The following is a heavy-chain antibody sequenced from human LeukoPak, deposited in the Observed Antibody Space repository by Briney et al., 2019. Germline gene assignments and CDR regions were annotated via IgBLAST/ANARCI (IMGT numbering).Heavy chain of an antibody. CDR1: GFTFNTYT. D-gene: IGHD5-18*01. CDR3: ARGGSQLWLLAYYYYYMDV. CDR2: ISNSGGST. V-gene: IGHV3-23*01. J-gene: IGHJ6*03. Sequence: GGSLRLSCAASGFTFNTYTMYWVRQAPGKGLEWVSGISNSGGSTYYADSVKGRFTISRDNSKNTLYLQMNSLRAEDTAVYYCARGGSQLWLLAYYYYYMDVWGKGTTVTVSS.